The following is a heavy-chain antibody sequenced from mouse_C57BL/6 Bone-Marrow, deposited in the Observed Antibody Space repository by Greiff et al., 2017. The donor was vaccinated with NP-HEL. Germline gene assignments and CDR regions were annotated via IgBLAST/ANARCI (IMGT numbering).Heavy chain of an antibody. CDR3: ATID. J-gene: IGHJ2*01. CDR2: IYPRSGNT. Sequence: VQLQQSGAELARPGASVKLSCKASGYTFTSYGISWVKQGTGQGLEWIGEIYPRSGNTYYNEKFKGKATLTADKSSSTAYMELRSLTSEDSAVYFCATIDWGQGTTLTVSS. CDR1: GYTFTSYG. V-gene: IGHV1-81*01.